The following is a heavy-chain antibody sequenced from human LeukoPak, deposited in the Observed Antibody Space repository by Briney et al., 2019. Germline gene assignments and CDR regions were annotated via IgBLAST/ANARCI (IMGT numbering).Heavy chain of an antibody. CDR2: INPNSGGT. D-gene: IGHD3-10*01. V-gene: IGHV1-2*02. CDR3: ARDPVGFGELPPIF. Sequence: ASVKVSCKASGYTFTGYYMHWVRQAPGQGLEWMGWINPNSGGTNYAQKFQGRVTMTRDTSISTAYMELSRLRSDDTAVYYCARDPVGFGELPPIFWGQGTMVTVSS. J-gene: IGHJ3*01. CDR1: GYTFTGYY.